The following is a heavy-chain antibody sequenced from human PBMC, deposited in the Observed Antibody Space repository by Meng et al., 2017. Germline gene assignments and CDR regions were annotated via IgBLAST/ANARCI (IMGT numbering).Heavy chain of an antibody. D-gene: IGHD6-13*01. V-gene: IGHV3-30*04. Sequence: GESLKISCAASGFTFSSYAMHWVRQAPGKGLEWVAVISYDGSNKYYADAVKGRFTISRDNSKNTLYLKMNSLRAEDTAVYYCASGEGFSAAGSYWGQGTLVTVSS. CDR3: ASGEGFSAAGSY. J-gene: IGHJ4*02. CDR1: GFTFSSYA. CDR2: ISYDGSNK.